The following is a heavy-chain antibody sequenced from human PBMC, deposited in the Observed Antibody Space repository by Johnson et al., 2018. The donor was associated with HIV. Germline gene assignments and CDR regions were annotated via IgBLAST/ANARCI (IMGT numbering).Heavy chain of an antibody. Sequence: VQLVESGGGLVQPGGSLRLSCAASGFTFTSYWMTWVRQAPGKGLEWVANIKQDGSKKYYVDSVRGRFTISRDNANNSLILQMNSLRAEDTAVYYCVRPYSDYVYGAFDIWGPGTMVTVSS. J-gene: IGHJ3*02. CDR2: IKQDGSKK. D-gene: IGHD4-11*01. CDR3: VRPYSDYVYGAFDI. CDR1: GFTFTSYW. V-gene: IGHV3-7*01.